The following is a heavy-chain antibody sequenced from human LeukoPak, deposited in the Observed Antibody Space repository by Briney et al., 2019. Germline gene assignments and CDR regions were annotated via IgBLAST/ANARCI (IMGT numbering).Heavy chain of an antibody. CDR1: GGSISPYY. D-gene: IGHD2-15*01. V-gene: IGHV4-59*01. J-gene: IGHJ4*02. CDR3: ARDRASAGGFDY. CDR2: IYYSGTT. Sequence: PSETLSLTCSVSGGSISPYYWSWIRQPPGKGLEWIGYIYYSGTTNYNPSLQSRVTISVATSKNQFSLKLSSVTAADTALYYCARDRASAGGFDYWGEGTLVTVSS.